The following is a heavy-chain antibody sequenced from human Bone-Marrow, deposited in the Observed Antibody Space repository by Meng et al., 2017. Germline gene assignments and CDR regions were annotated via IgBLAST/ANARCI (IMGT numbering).Heavy chain of an antibody. D-gene: IGHD1-26*01. J-gene: IGHJ4*02. CDR2: ISGSGSNT. CDR3: ARQVGPDY. CDR1: EFTFRNYA. Sequence: EVQLGEAGGGVVLPGGSLRLSCAVSEFTFRNYAMIWVRQAPGKGLEWVSAISGSGSNTYYADSVKGRFTMSRDNSKNTLYLQMNSLRAEDTAVYSCARQVGPDYWGQGTLVTVSS. V-gene: IGHV3-23*04.